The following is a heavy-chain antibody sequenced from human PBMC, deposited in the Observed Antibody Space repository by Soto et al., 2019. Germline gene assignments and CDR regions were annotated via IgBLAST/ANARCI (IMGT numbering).Heavy chain of an antibody. CDR2: FIPVYRTL. CDR1: GGSFGNSA. J-gene: IGHJ4*02. V-gene: IGHV1-69*01. D-gene: IGHD3-3*01. CDR3: ATGVIWIGYFTVDS. Sequence: QVQLVQSGAEVKKPGSSVKVSCKASGGSFGNSAINWVRQTPGQGLEWLGGFIPVYRTLNYAQKFQGRVTLTADESTGTAYITLSSLASDDTAVYYCATGVIWIGYFTVDSWGQGTRVTVSS.